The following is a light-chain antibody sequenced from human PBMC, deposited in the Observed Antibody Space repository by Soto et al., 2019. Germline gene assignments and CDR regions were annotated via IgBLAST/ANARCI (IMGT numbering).Light chain of an antibody. Sequence: QSVLTQPPSASGTPGQRVTISCSGSRSNIGTSAVNWYQQLPGTAPKLLIHTNNQRPSGVPDRFSASKSGTSASLAISGLHSEDEADYYCAAWDDSLNAQVFGTGTKVTVL. V-gene: IGLV1-44*01. CDR3: AAWDDSLNAQV. CDR2: TNN. CDR1: RSNIGTSA. J-gene: IGLJ1*01.